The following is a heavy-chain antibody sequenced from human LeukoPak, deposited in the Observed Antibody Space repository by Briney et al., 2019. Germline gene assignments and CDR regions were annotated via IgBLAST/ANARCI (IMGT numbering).Heavy chain of an antibody. Sequence: PGGSLRLSCAASGFTFSSYSMNWVRQAPGKGLEWVSSISSSSSYIYYADSVKGRFTISRDNAKNSPYLQMNSLRAEDTAVYYCARDPSTTVTMWGQGTLVTVSS. CDR3: ARDPSTTVTM. V-gene: IGHV3-21*01. CDR1: GFTFSSYS. CDR2: ISSSSSYI. J-gene: IGHJ4*02. D-gene: IGHD4-17*01.